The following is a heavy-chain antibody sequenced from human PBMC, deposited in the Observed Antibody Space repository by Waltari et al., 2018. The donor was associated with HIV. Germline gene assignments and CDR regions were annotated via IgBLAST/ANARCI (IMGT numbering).Heavy chain of an antibody. D-gene: IGHD5-12*01. J-gene: IGHJ4*02. CDR3: AKDWDSGDELGAYPFEY. CDR1: GFNFKEYG. CDR2: ISWNGNKV. Sequence: EVKLVESGGGLVQPGRSLRLSCTASGFNFKEYGMQWVRQGPGKGLEWVSGISWNGNKVDYADSVKGRFTISRDNVKNSLFLQMKGLRAEDTAFYYCAKDWDSGDELGAYPFEYWGQGMLVTVSS. V-gene: IGHV3-9*01.